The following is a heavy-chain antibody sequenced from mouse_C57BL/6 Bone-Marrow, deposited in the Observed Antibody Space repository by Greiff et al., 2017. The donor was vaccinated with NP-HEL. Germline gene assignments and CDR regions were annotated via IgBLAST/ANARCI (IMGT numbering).Heavy chain of an antibody. J-gene: IGHJ2*01. CDR1: GYTFTSYW. CDR3: ARLGSSGRRGDY. V-gene: IGHV1-69*01. CDR2: IDPSDSYT. Sequence: VQLQQPGAELVMPGASVKLSCKASGYTFTSYWMHWVKQRPGQGLEWIGEIDPSDSYTNYNQKFKGKSTLTVDKSSSTAYMQLSSLTSEDSAVYYCARLGSSGRRGDYWGQGTTLTVSS. D-gene: IGHD3-2*02.